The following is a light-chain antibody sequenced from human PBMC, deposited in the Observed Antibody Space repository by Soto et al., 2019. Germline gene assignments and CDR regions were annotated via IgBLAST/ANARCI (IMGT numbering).Light chain of an antibody. CDR2: EVS. CDR1: SSDVGSYNL. V-gene: IGLV2-23*02. CDR3: CSYAGSSTI. J-gene: IGLJ2*01. Sequence: QSALTQPASVSGSPGQSITISCTGTSSDVGSYNLVSWYQQHPSKAPKLMIYEVSKRPSGVSNRFSGSKSGNTASLTISGLQAEDEADYYCCSYAGSSTIFGGGTKLTVL.